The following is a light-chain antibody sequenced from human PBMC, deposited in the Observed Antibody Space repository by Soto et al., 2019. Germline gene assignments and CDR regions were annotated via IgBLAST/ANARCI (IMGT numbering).Light chain of an antibody. CDR2: GAS. Sequence: EIVMTQSPATLSVSPGERATLSCRASQNVGNNLVWYQQKPGQAPRLLIYGASTRAAGIPDRFSGSGSGTDFTLTISSLEPEDFAVYYCQQRSNWPPFGQGTRLEIK. CDR1: QNVGNN. CDR3: QQRSNWPP. J-gene: IGKJ5*01. V-gene: IGKV3-15*01.